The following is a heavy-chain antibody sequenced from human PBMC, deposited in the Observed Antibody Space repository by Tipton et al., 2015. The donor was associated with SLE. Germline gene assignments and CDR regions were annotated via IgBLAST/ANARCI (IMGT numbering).Heavy chain of an antibody. CDR3: ARENIAAAVTFDY. Sequence: TLSLTCTVSGGSISGYYWSWIRQPPGKGLEWIGEINHSGSTNYNPSLKSRVTISVDTSKNQFSLKLSSVTAADTAVYYCARENIAAAVTFDYWGQGTLVTVSS. CDR1: GGSISGYY. D-gene: IGHD6-13*01. V-gene: IGHV4-34*01. CDR2: INHSGST. J-gene: IGHJ4*02.